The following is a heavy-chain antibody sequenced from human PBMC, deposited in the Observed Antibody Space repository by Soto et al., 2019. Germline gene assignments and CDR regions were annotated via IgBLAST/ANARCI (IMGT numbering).Heavy chain of an antibody. CDR2: IYYSGGT. D-gene: IGHD3-3*01. Sequence: PSETLSLTCTVSGVSFSSYYWSWIRQPPGKGLEWIGYIYYSGGTNYNPSLKSRVTISVDTSKNQFSLKLSSVTAADTAVYYCARVTYYDFWSGYLYYFDYWGQGTLVTVS. CDR1: GVSFSSYY. J-gene: IGHJ4*02. CDR3: ARVTYYDFWSGYLYYFDY. V-gene: IGHV4-59*12.